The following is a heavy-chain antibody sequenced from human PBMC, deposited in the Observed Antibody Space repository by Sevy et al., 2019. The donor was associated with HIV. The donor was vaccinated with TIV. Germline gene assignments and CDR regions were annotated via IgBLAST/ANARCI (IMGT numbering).Heavy chain of an antibody. J-gene: IGHJ4*02. CDR2: ISYDGSNK. D-gene: IGHD1-26*01. Sequence: GGSLRLSCAASGFTFSSYAMHWVRQAPGKGLEWVAVISYDGSNKYYADSVKGGFTISRDNSKNTRYLQMNSLRAEYRAADYCARDGPIVGATLVPDYWGQGTLVTVSS. V-gene: IGHV3-30-3*01. CDR1: GFTFSSYA. CDR3: ARDGPIVGATLVPDY.